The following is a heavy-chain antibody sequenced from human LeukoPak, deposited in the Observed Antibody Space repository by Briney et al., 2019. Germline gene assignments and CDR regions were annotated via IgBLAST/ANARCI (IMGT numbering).Heavy chain of an antibody. V-gene: IGHV4-34*01. Sequence: SETLSLTCAVYGGFFSGYYWSWIRQPPGEGLEWIGEINHSGSTNYNPSLKSRVTISVDTSKNQFSLKLSSVTAADTAVYYCARGTAGPLDPWGQGTLVTVSS. D-gene: IGHD1-14*01. J-gene: IGHJ5*02. CDR2: INHSGST. CDR1: GGFFSGYY. CDR3: ARGTAGPLDP.